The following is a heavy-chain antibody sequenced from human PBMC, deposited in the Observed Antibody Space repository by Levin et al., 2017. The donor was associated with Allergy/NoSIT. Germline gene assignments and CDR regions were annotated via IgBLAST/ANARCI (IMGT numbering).Heavy chain of an antibody. CDR1: GFTFSDYY. D-gene: IGHD3-10*01. Sequence: GGSLRLSCAASGFTFSDYYMSWIRQAPGKGLEWVSYISSSSSYTNYADSVKGRFTISRDNAKNSLYLQMNSLRAEDTAVYYCARPKVRGVVDAFDIWGQGTMVTVSS. CDR2: ISSSSSYT. V-gene: IGHV3-11*03. J-gene: IGHJ3*02. CDR3: ARPKVRGVVDAFDI.